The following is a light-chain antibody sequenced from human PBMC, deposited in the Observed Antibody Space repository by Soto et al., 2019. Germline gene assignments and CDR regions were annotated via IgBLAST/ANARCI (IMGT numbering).Light chain of an antibody. CDR2: EVT. Sequence: QSALTQPPSASGSPGQSVTISCTGTSSDVGGYHYVSWYQQHPGKAPKLMIHEVTKRPSGVPDRFSGSKSGNTASLTVSGLQGEDEADYYCSSDVGSNNLVFGGGTKLTVL. CDR1: SSDVGGYHY. CDR3: SSDVGSNNLV. V-gene: IGLV2-8*01. J-gene: IGLJ2*01.